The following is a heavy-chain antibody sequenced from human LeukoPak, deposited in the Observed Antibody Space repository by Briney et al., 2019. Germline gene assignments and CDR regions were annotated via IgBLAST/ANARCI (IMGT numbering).Heavy chain of an antibody. CDR2: ISSSGSTT. Sequence: GGSLRLSCAASGFTFSNYEMNWVRQAPGKGLEWVSYISSSGSTTYYADSVKGRFTISRDNDKNTLYLQMNSLRVEDTAVYFCVRDVLGATPYWGQGTLVTVSS. CDR3: VRDVLGATPY. J-gene: IGHJ4*02. V-gene: IGHV3-48*03. CDR1: GFTFSNYE. D-gene: IGHD1-26*01.